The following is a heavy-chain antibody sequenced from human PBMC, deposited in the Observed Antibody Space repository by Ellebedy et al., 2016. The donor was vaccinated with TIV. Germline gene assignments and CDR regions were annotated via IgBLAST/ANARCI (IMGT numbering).Heavy chain of an antibody. CDR3: ARHPSVAGPGDV. CDR2: INPNNSDT. Sequence: ASVKVSCKASGYTFSGYYVHWVRQAPGQGLEWMGWINPNNSDTNYAQKFQGRVTMTRDTSISTAYMDLSRLRSDDTAVYYCARHPSVAGPGDVWGQGTTVTVSS. CDR1: GYTFSGYY. D-gene: IGHD6-19*01. J-gene: IGHJ6*02. V-gene: IGHV1-2*02.